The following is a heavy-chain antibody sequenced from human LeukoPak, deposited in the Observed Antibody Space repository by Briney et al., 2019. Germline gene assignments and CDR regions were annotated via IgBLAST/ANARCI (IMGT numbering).Heavy chain of an antibody. D-gene: IGHD6-13*01. CDR2: ISSSSSYI. CDR1: RFTFSSYS. CDR3: AKGLHSSSWNDAFDI. J-gene: IGHJ3*02. Sequence: GGSLRLSCAASRFTFSSYSMNWVRQAPGKGLEWVSSISSSSSYIYYADSVKGRFTISRDNAKNSLYLQMNSLRVEDTAMYYCAKGLHSSSWNDAFDIWGQGTVVTVSS. V-gene: IGHV3-21*01.